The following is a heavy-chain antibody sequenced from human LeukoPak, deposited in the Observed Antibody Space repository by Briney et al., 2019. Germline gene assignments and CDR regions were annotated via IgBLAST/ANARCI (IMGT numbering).Heavy chain of an antibody. Sequence: ASVKVSCKTSGYTFTNFYMHWVRQAPGQGLEWMGIINPSGANTGYAQKFQGRVTMTEDTSTDTAYMELSSLRSEDTAVYYCATWVYGSGSYYSPYGWFDPWGRGTLVTVSS. J-gene: IGHJ5*02. CDR2: INPSGANT. V-gene: IGHV1-46*01. CDR1: GYTFTNFY. CDR3: ATWVYGSGSYYSPYGWFDP. D-gene: IGHD3-10*01.